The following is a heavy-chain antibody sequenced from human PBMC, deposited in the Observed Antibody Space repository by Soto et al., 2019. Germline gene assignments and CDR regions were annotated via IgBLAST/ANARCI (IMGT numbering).Heavy chain of an antibody. CDR1: GYSFTSYW. J-gene: IGHJ5*01. V-gene: IGHV5-51*01. CDR3: ARPFDTSNWLDF. Sequence: VASLKISCKGSGYSFTSYWLAWVRQIPGKGLELMGIIYPGDSDTRYSPYFQGQVTISADKSISTAFLQWGSLKASDTAMYYCARPFDTSNWLDFRGQGTLVTVSS. D-gene: IGHD2-2*01. CDR2: IYPGDSDT.